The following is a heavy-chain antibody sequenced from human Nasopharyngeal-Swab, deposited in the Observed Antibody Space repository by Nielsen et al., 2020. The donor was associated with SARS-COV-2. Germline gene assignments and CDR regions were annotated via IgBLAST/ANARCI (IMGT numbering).Heavy chain of an antibody. D-gene: IGHD3-22*01. V-gene: IGHV4-34*01. CDR3: ARGQGPRHYYDSSGYYYDVLGRGYYFDY. Sequence: WIRQPPGKGLEWIGEINHSGSTYYNPSLKSRVTISVDTSKNQFSLKLGSVTAADTAVYYCARGQGPRHYYDSSGYYYDVLGRGYYFDYWGQGTLVTVSS. J-gene: IGHJ4*02. CDR2: INHSGST.